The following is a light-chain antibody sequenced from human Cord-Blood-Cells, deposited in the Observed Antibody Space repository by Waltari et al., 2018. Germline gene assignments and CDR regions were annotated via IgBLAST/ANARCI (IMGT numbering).Light chain of an antibody. V-gene: IGLV2-11*01. CDR2: DVG. Sequence: QSALTQPRSVSGSPGQSVTISCTGTSSDVGGYNYVSWYQQHPGKAPKLMICDVGKRPSGVPERCSGSKSGTTAPLTISGRQAEDEADYYCCSYAGSYAWVFGGGAKLTVL. CDR1: SSDVGGYNY. CDR3: CSYAGSYAWV. J-gene: IGLJ3*02.